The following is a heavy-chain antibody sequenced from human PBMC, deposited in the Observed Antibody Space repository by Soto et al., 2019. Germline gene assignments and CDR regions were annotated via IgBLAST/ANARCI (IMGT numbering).Heavy chain of an antibody. D-gene: IGHD2-2*01. CDR1: GFTFSSYW. J-gene: IGHJ4*02. CDR2: INQGGSQK. Sequence: GGSLRLSCAASGFTFSSYWMSWVRQAPGKGLEWVANINQGGSQKYYVDSVKGRFTISRDNAKNSLYLQMNSLRAEDTAVYYCARIYCSTTSCYYDYWGQGTLVTVSS. CDR3: ARIYCSTTSCYYDY. V-gene: IGHV3-7*01.